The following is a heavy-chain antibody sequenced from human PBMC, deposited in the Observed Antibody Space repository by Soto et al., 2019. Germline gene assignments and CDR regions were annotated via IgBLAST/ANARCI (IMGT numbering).Heavy chain of an antibody. CDR3: ARDNNYDFWSGYLDY. CDR2: ISAYNGNT. CDR1: GYTFTSYG. J-gene: IGHJ4*02. Sequence: QVQLVQSGAEVKKPGASVKVSCKASGYTFTSYGISWVRQAPGQGLEWMGWISAYNGNTNYAQKLQGRVTMTTDTSXXTAYMELRSLRSDDTAVYYCARDNNYDFWSGYLDYWGQGTLVTVSS. V-gene: IGHV1-18*01. D-gene: IGHD3-3*01.